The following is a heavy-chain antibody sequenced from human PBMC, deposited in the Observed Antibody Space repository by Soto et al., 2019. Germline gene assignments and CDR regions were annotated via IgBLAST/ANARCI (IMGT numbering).Heavy chain of an antibody. CDR2: INSDGSST. J-gene: IGHJ6*02. CDR1: GFTFSSYW. CDR3: ARRATYYGMDV. Sequence: PGGSLRLSCAASGFTFSSYWMHWVRQAPGKGLVRVSRINSDGSSTSYADSVKGRFTISRDNAKNTLYLQMNSLRAEDTAVYYCARRATYYGMDVWGQGTTVTVSS. V-gene: IGHV3-74*01.